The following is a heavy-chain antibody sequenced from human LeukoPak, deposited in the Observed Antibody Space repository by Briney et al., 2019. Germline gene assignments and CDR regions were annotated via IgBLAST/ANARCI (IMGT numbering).Heavy chain of an antibody. CDR2: ISGSGGST. J-gene: IGHJ4*02. V-gene: IGHV3-23*01. D-gene: IGHD2-8*01. CDR3: ARDGVYRSSAPDY. CDR1: GFTFSSYA. Sequence: GGSPRLSCAASGFTFSSYAMSWVRQAPGKGLKWVSAISGSGGSTYYADSVKGRFTISRDNSKNTLYLQMNSLRAEDTAVYYCARDGVYRSSAPDYWGQGTLVTVSS.